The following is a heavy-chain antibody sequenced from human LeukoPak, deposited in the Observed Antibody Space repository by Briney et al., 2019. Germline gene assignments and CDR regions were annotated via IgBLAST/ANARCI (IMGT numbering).Heavy chain of an antibody. Sequence: SETLSLTCTVSGDSISSYYWSWIRQPPGKGLEWIGYIYYTGSTNYNPSLKSQVTISVDTSKNQFSLKLSSVTAADTAVYYCARDSCGRTSCYPGAFDIWGQGTMVTVSS. J-gene: IGHJ3*02. CDR2: IYYTGST. CDR1: GDSISSYY. D-gene: IGHD2-2*01. CDR3: ARDSCGRTSCYPGAFDI. V-gene: IGHV4-59*01.